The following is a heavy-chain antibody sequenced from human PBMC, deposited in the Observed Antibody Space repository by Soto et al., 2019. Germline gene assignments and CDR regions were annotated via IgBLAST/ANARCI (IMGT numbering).Heavy chain of an antibody. D-gene: IGHD1-26*01. V-gene: IGHV4-61*01. Sequence: SETLYLSCTVSSGSVSSGSYYWTWIRQPPGKGLEWIGYFYYSGSTNYNPSLKSRVTISVDTSKNRFSLMLPSVTAADTAVYYCARSAGATPYFAYWGQGTLVTVSS. J-gene: IGHJ4*02. CDR3: ARSAGATPYFAY. CDR1: SGSVSSGSYY. CDR2: FYYSGST.